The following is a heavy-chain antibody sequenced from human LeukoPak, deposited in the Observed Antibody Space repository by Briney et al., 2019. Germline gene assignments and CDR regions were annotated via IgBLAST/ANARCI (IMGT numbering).Heavy chain of an antibody. Sequence: SETLSLTCAVYGGSFSGYYWSWIRQPPGKGLEWVGEINHSGGSTNYNPSLKSRVTISIDTSKNQFSLKLSSVTAADTAVYYCARRNKWLQSLDYWGQGTLVTVSS. CDR1: GGSFSGYY. D-gene: IGHD5-24*01. CDR2: INHSGGST. J-gene: IGHJ4*02. V-gene: IGHV4-34*01. CDR3: ARRNKWLQSLDY.